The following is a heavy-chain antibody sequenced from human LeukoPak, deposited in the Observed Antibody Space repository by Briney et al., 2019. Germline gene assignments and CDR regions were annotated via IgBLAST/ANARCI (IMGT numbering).Heavy chain of an antibody. CDR2: IGPSGSNI. CDR3: STGPRSLPY. J-gene: IGHJ4*01. Sequence: PGGSLRLSCAASGFTFSSYWMNWVRQAPGKGLEWVSYIGPSGSNIYYADSVKGRFTISRDNAKDSLYLQMNSLRPEDTALYYCSTGPRSLPYWGPGTLVTVSS. CDR1: GFTFSSYW. V-gene: IGHV3-48*01. D-gene: IGHD4-23*01.